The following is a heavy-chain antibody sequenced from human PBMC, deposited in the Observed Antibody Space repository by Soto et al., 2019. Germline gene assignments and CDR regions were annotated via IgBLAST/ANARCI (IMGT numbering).Heavy chain of an antibody. CDR2: ISYIGNT. CDR3: ARDKNWRYPRFDP. Sequence: TLALTCSVSGGAITSGGYFWSWVRQHPGKGLEWIGYISYIGNTNYNPSLKSRLTMSVDTSKNQFSLKLRSVTAADTAVYYCARDKNWRYPRFDPWGQGTLVTVSS. J-gene: IGHJ5*02. CDR1: GGAITSGGYF. D-gene: IGHD1-1*01. V-gene: IGHV4-31*02.